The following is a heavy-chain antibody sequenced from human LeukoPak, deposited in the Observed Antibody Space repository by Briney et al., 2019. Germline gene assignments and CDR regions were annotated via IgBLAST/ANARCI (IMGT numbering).Heavy chain of an antibody. V-gene: IGHV4-34*01. D-gene: IGHD2-2*03. CDR1: GGSFSGYY. CDR3: ARGAGYCSSTSCYFDY. CDR2: INHSGST. Sequence: PSETLSLTCAVYGGSFSGYYWSWIRQPPGKGLEWIGEINHSGSTNYNPSLKSRVTISVDTSKNQFSLKLSSVTAADTAVYYCARGAGYCSSTSCYFDYWGQGTLVTVPS. J-gene: IGHJ4*02.